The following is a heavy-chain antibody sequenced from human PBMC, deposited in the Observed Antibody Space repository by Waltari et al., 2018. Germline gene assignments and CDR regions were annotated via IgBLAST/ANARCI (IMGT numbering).Heavy chain of an antibody. CDR3: ARDRPPEILTGPNWFDP. CDR1: GYTFTSYA. J-gene: IGHJ5*02. V-gene: IGHV7-4-1*02. D-gene: IGHD3-9*01. Sequence: QVQLVQSGSELKKPGASVKVSCKASGYTFTSYAMNWVRHAPGQGLEWMGWINTNTGNPTYAQGFTGRFVFSLDTSVSTAYLQISSLKAEDTAVYYCARDRPPEILTGPNWFDPWGQGTLVTVSS. CDR2: INTNTGNP.